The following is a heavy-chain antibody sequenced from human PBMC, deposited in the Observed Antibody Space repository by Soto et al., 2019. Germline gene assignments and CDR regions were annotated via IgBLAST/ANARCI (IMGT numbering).Heavy chain of an antibody. V-gene: IGHV3-48*01. CDR2: ISSSSSTI. CDR1: GFTFSSYS. J-gene: IGHJ4*02. CDR3: ARGPIGSGWYSGKNAPDY. Sequence: GGSLRLSCAASGFTFSSYSMNWVRQAPGKGLEWVSYISSSSSTIYYADSVKGRFTISRDNAKNSLYLQMNSLRAEDTAVYYCARGPIGSGWYSGKNAPDYWGQGTLVTVSS. D-gene: IGHD6-19*01.